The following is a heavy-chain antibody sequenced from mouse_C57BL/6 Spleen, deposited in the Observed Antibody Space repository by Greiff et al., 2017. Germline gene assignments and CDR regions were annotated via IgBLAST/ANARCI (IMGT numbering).Heavy chain of an antibody. CDR1: GFNIKDYY. CDR2: IDPEDGET. CDR3: ARGGGTKNY. Sequence: VQLQQSGAELVKPGASVKLSCKASGFNIKDYYMHWVKQRTERGLEWIGRIDPEDGETKYAPKCQGKATITADTASNSAYLQLSSLTSEDTAVYYCARGGGTKNYWGQGTTLTVSS. V-gene: IGHV14-2*01. J-gene: IGHJ2*01. D-gene: IGHD4-1*01.